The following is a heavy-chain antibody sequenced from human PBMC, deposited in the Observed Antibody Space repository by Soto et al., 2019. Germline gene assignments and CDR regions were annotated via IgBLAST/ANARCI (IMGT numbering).Heavy chain of an antibody. CDR3: ARTWGQEGWFDP. D-gene: IGHD7-27*01. J-gene: IGHJ5*02. Sequence: QLQLQESGSGLVKPSQTLSLTCAVSGGSISSGGYSWSWIRQPPGKGQEWIGYIYHSGSTYYNPSLKSRVTISVDRSKNQFSLKLSSVTAADTAVYYCARTWGQEGWFDPWGQGTLVTVSS. V-gene: IGHV4-30-2*01. CDR1: GGSISSGGYS. CDR2: IYHSGST.